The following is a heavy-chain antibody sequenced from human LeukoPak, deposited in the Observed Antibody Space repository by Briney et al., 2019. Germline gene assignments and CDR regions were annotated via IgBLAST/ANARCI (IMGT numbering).Heavy chain of an antibody. Sequence: PGGSLRLSCAASGFTFSSYAMHWVRQARGKGLEYVSATSSNGGSTYYANSVKGRFTISRDNSKNTLYLQMGSLRAEDMAVYYCASFRYSSGWTYWGQGTLVTVSS. CDR2: TSSNGGST. V-gene: IGHV3-64*01. J-gene: IGHJ4*02. D-gene: IGHD6-19*01. CDR3: ASFRYSSGWTY. CDR1: GFTFSSYA.